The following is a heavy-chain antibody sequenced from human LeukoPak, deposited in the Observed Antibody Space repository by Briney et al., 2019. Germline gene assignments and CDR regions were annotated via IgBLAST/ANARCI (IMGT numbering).Heavy chain of an antibody. Sequence: VASVNVSCKASGGTFSSYAISWVRQAPGQGLEWMGGITPMFGTANYAQKFQGRVTITADESTSTAYMELSSLRSEDTAVYYCVRDGSYYDSSGYYHLYWGQGTLVTVSS. J-gene: IGHJ4*02. CDR2: ITPMFGTA. CDR1: GGTFSSYA. D-gene: IGHD3-22*01. V-gene: IGHV1-69*13. CDR3: VRDGSYYDSSGYYHLY.